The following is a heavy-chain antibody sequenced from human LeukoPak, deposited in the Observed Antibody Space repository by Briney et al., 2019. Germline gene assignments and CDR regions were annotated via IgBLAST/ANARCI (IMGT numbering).Heavy chain of an antibody. Sequence: GGSLRLSCAASGFTFSSYAMHWVRQAPGKGLEWVAVISYDGSNKYYADPVKGRFTISRDNSKNTLYLQMNSLRAEDTAVYYCAREMATDYWGQGTLVTVSS. D-gene: IGHD5-24*01. V-gene: IGHV3-30-3*01. CDR3: AREMATDY. J-gene: IGHJ4*02. CDR1: GFTFSSYA. CDR2: ISYDGSNK.